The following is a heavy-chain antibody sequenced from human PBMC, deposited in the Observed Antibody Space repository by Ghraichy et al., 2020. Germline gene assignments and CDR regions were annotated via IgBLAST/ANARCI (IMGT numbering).Heavy chain of an antibody. CDR3: ARVLERFIFGVGWFDP. J-gene: IGHJ5*02. Sequence: SETLSLTCTVSGGSISSYYWSWIRQPPGKGLEWIGYIYYSGSTNYNPSLKSRVTISVDTSKNQFSLKLSSVTAADTAVYYCARVLERFIFGVGWFDPWGQGTLVTVSS. CDR1: GGSISSYY. CDR2: IYYSGST. D-gene: IGHD3-3*01. V-gene: IGHV4-59*01.